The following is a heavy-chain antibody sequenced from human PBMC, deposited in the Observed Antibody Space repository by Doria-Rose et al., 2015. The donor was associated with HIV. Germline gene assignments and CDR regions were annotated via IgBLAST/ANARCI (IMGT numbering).Heavy chain of an antibody. CDR1: GGSFSGYY. V-gene: IGHV4-34*01. CDR3: ARGLLRGGWNDVDYYYGMDV. J-gene: IGHJ6*02. D-gene: IGHD1-1*01. Sequence: QVQPQQWGAGLVKPSETLSLTCAVFGGSFSGYYWSWIRQPPGKGLAWIGEINHSGSTNYKQSLKRRVTISLDTSKNLFSLKLSSVTAADTAVYYCARGLLRGGWNDVDYYYGMDVWGQGTTVTASS. CDR2: INHSGST.